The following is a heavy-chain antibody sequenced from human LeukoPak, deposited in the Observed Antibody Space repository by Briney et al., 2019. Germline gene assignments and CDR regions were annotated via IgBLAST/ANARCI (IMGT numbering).Heavy chain of an antibody. Sequence: KPSETLSLTCTVSGGSISSGGYYWSWIRQHPGKGLEWIGYIYYSGSTYYNPSLKSRVTISVDTSKNQFSLKLSSVTAADTAVYYCARGGGHYYGSGSYYRGCYFDYWGQGTLVTVSS. CDR3: ARGGGHYYGSGSYYRGCYFDY. V-gene: IGHV4-31*03. D-gene: IGHD3-10*01. CDR1: GGSISSGGYY. CDR2: IYYSGST. J-gene: IGHJ4*02.